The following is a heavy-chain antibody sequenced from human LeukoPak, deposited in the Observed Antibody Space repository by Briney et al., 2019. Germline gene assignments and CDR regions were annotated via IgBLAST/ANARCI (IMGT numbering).Heavy chain of an antibody. V-gene: IGHV3-7*01. J-gene: IGHJ5*02. CDR1: GFTFSSYW. Sequence: GGSLRLSCAASGFTFSSYWMSWVRQAPGKGLEWVANIKQDGSEKYYVDSVKGRFTISRDNEKNSLYLQMTRLRAKDTAVYYCARRDYGDYYSGWFDPWGQGTLVTVSS. CDR2: IKQDGSEK. CDR3: ARRDYGDYYSGWFDP. D-gene: IGHD4-17*01.